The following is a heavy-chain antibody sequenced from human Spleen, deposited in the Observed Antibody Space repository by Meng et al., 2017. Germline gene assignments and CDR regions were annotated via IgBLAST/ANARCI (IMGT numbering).Heavy chain of an antibody. CDR1: GGTFSSYA. CDR3: ARAPGSGATINPYYFDY. V-gene: IGHV1-69*01. Sequence: QLVKVGAEVKKPGSSVKVSCKASGGTFSSYAISWVRQAPGQGLEWMGGIIPIFGTANYAQKFQGRVTITADESTSTAYMELSSLRSEDTAVYYCARAPGSGATINPYYFDYWGQGTLVTVSS. J-gene: IGHJ4*02. CDR2: IIPIFGTA. D-gene: IGHD3-10*01.